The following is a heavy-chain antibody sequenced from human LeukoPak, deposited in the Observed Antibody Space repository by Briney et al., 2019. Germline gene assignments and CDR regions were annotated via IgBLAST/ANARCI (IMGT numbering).Heavy chain of an antibody. J-gene: IGHJ4*02. D-gene: IGHD2/OR15-2a*01. Sequence: SETLSLTCSVSGVSISSSYWSWIRQPPGKGLEWIGFIHYTGNTNHNPSLKNRVTISVDTSKNQSSLKLSSVTAADTAIYYCAKYGQYNFDYWGQGTLVTVSS. V-gene: IGHV4-59*01. CDR2: IHYTGNT. CDR3: AKYGQYNFDY. CDR1: GVSISSSY.